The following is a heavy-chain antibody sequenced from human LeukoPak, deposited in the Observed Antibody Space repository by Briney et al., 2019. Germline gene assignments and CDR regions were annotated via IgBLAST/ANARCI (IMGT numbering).Heavy chain of an antibody. CDR3: ARGGAYDYGVLDA. J-gene: IGHJ5*02. CDR1: GFAFSNHA. CDR2: ISDTGKTT. Sequence: GGSLRLSCEASGFAFSNHAMTWVCQAPGEGLQWVSTISDTGKTTFYRDSVRGRFTISRDISNNTLYLQMDGLRADDTAVYYCARGGAYDYGVLDAWGQGTLVTVSS. D-gene: IGHD4/OR15-4a*01. V-gene: IGHV3-23*01.